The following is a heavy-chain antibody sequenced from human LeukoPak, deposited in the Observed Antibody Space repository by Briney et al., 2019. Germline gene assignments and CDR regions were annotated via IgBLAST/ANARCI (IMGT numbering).Heavy chain of an antibody. D-gene: IGHD1-1*01. CDR2: ISSSSGSI. J-gene: IGHJ4*02. CDR3: ARDWNYFST. V-gene: IGHV3-21*01. Sequence: GGSLRLSCAASGFTFSSYSMNWVRQAPGKGLEWVSSISSSSGSIYYADLVKGRFTVSRDNARNSLYLQMNSLRAEDTAVYYCARDWNYFSTWGQGTLVTVSS. CDR1: GFTFSSYS.